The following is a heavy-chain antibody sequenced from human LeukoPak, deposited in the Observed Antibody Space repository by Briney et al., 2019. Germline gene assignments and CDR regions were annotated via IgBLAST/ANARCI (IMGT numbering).Heavy chain of an antibody. D-gene: IGHD6-13*01. Sequence: GGSLRLSCAASGFTFSSYEMNWVRQAPGKGLEWVSYISTSGSTIYYADSVKGRFTISRGNAKNSLYLQMNSLRAEDTAVYYCASKYSSSWDGDYWGQGTLVTVSS. V-gene: IGHV3-48*03. CDR1: GFTFSSYE. CDR2: ISTSGSTI. CDR3: ASKYSSSWDGDY. J-gene: IGHJ4*02.